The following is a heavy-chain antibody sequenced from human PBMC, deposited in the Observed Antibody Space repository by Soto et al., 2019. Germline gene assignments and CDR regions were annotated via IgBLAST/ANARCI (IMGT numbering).Heavy chain of an antibody. J-gene: IGHJ4*02. V-gene: IGHV5-51*01. CDR3: AKRKYCSSTTCFDY. D-gene: IGHD2-2*01. CDR2: IYPGDSDT. CDR1: GYSFTSYW. Sequence: GESLKISCKGSGYSFTSYWIGWVRQMPGKGLEWMGIIYPGDSDTRYSPSFQGQVTISADKSISTAYLQWSSLRAEDTAVYYCAKRKYCSSTTCFDYWGQGTPVTVSS.